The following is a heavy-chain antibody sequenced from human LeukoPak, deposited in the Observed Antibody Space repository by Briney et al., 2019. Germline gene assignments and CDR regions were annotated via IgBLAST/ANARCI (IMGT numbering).Heavy chain of an antibody. Sequence: ASVKVSCKASGYTLTSYGISWVRQAPGQGLEWMGWISAYNGNTNYAQKLQGRVTMTTDTSTSTAYMELRSLRSDDTAVYYCAREADTATPYYYYGMDVWGQGTTVTVSS. V-gene: IGHV1-18*01. J-gene: IGHJ6*02. CDR2: ISAYNGNT. D-gene: IGHD5-18*01. CDR1: GYTLTSYG. CDR3: AREADTATPYYYYGMDV.